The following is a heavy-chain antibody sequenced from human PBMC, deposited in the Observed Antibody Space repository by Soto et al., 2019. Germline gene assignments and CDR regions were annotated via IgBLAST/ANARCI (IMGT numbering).Heavy chain of an antibody. CDR3: ARDRGGDGYNFGY. CDR1: GYTFTSYA. D-gene: IGHD3-16*01. V-gene: IGHV1-3*01. J-gene: IGHJ4*02. Sequence: ASVKVSCKASGYTFTSYAMHWVRQAPGQRLEWMGWINAGNGNTKYSQKFQGRVTITRDTSASTAYMELSSLRSEDTAVYYCARDRGGDGYNFGYWGQGTLVTVSS. CDR2: INAGNGNT.